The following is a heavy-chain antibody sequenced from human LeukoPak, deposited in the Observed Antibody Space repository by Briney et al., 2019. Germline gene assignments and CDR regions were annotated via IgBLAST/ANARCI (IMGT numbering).Heavy chain of an antibody. V-gene: IGHV4-34*01. CDR1: GGSFSGYY. Sequence: PSETLSLTCAVYGGSFSGYYWSWLRQPPGKGLEWIGEINHSGSTNYNPSLKSRVTISVDTSKNQFSLKLSSVTAADTAVYYCARGADSSGPLKGSYYFDYWGQGTLVTVSS. CDR2: INHSGST. CDR3: ARGADSSGPLKGSYYFDY. J-gene: IGHJ4*02. D-gene: IGHD3-22*01.